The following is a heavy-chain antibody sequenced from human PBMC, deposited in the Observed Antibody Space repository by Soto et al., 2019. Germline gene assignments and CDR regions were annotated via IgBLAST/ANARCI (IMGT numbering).Heavy chain of an antibody. V-gene: IGHV3-23*01. Sequence: PGGSLRLSCAASGCPFRTYPMSWVRQAPGKGLEWVSAISGSGGNTYYADSVRGRFTISRDNSKNTLYLQMSSLRAEDTAVYYCAKDHLTAGGTFWFDPRGQGTLVTVSS. CDR2: ISGSGGNT. CDR1: GCPFRTYP. J-gene: IGHJ5*02. CDR3: AKDHLTAGGTFWFDP. D-gene: IGHD6-13*01.